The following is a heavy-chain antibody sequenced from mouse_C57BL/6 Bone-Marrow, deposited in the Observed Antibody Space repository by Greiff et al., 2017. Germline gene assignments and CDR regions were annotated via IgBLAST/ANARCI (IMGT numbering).Heavy chain of an antibody. CDR1: GFSLTSYG. D-gene: IGHD2-4*01. CDR3: ARIYYDYDAAWFAY. Sequence: VQLKESGPGLVQPSQSLSITCTVSGFSLTSYGVHWVRQSPGKGLEWLGVIWSGGSTDYNAAFISRLSISKDNSKSQVFFKMNSLQADDTAIYYCARIYYDYDAAWFAYWGQGTLVTVSA. V-gene: IGHV2-2*01. J-gene: IGHJ3*01. CDR2: IWSGGST.